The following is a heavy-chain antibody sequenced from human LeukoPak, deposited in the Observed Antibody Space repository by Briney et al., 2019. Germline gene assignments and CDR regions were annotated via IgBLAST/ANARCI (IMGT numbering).Heavy chain of an antibody. CDR2: IIPIFGTA. Sequence: SVKVSCKASGGTFSSYAISWVRQAPGQGLEWMGGIIPIFGTANYAQKFQGRVTITADESTSTAYMELSSLRSEDTAVYYCARDRQQWLVSHFDYWGRGTLVTVSS. J-gene: IGHJ4*02. D-gene: IGHD6-19*01. CDR1: GGTFSSYA. V-gene: IGHV1-69*13. CDR3: ARDRQQWLVSHFDY.